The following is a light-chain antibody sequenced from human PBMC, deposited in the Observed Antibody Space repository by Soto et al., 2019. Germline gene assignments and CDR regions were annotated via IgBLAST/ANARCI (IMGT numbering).Light chain of an antibody. V-gene: IGLV2-11*01. CDR1: SSNVGGYNY. J-gene: IGLJ1*01. Sequence: QSALTQPRSVSGSPLQSVTISCTGSSSNVGGYNYVSWYQQHPGKAPKFMIYDVSKRPSGVPDRFSGSKSGNTASLTISGLQAEDEADYYCCSYAGSHTFVFGTGTKAPS. CDR2: DVS. CDR3: CSYAGSHTFV.